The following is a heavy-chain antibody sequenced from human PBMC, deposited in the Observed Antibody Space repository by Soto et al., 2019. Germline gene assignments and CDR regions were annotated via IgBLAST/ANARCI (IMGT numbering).Heavy chain of an antibody. CDR3: STRAYDTNGYYRFDP. Sequence: SETLSLTCAVYVGSFSGHSWTWIRQSPGEGLEWIGDINHSGRVNYSPSLKSRVTISLDTSKNQFSLTLSAVTAADTAMYYCSTRAYDTNGYYRFDPWGQGTLVTVSS. J-gene: IGHJ5*01. CDR1: VGSFSGHS. D-gene: IGHD3-22*01. V-gene: IGHV4-34*01. CDR2: INHSGRV.